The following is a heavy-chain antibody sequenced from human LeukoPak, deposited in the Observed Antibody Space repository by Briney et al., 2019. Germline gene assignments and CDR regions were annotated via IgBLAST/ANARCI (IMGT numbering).Heavy chain of an antibody. J-gene: IGHJ4*02. Sequence: GGSLRLSCAASGFTFSDARMSWVRQAPGKGLEWVSFIRSTAYGGTPEYAASVKGRFTISRDDSKGIAYLQMNSLRTEDAGIHYCAHSTSGYCSGGSCAFHYWGQGTLVTVSS. CDR3: AHSTSGYCSGGSCAFHY. CDR2: IRSTAYGGTP. D-gene: IGHD2-15*01. CDR1: GFTFSDAR. V-gene: IGHV3-71*01.